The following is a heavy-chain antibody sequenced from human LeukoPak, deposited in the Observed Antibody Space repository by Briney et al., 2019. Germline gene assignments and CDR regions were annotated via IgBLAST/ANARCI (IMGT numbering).Heavy chain of an antibody. D-gene: IGHD5/OR15-5a*01. V-gene: IGHV4-59*01. CDR3: ARGGMHIVSPIY. CDR2: VYFSGST. CDR1: GGSINSSF. Sequence: PSETLSLTCTVSGGSINSSFWSWIRQPPGKALEWIGYVYFSGSTNYSPSLKSRITISIDTSKNQFSLHLASVTAADTAVYYRARGGMHIVSPIYWGQGTLVTVSS. J-gene: IGHJ4*02.